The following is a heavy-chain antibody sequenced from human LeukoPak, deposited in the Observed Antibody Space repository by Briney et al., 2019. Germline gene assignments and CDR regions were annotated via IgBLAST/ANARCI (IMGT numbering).Heavy chain of an antibody. Sequence: PGGSLRLSCAASGFTFSSYAMSWVRQAPGKGLEWVSAISGSGGSTYYADSVKGRFTISRDNSKNTLYLQMNSLRAEDTAVYYCAKDLSLSMVRGLGDYYYGMDVWGQGTPVTVSS. J-gene: IGHJ6*02. V-gene: IGHV3-23*01. CDR1: GFTFSSYA. D-gene: IGHD3-10*01. CDR3: AKDLSLSMVRGLGDYYYGMDV. CDR2: ISGSGGST.